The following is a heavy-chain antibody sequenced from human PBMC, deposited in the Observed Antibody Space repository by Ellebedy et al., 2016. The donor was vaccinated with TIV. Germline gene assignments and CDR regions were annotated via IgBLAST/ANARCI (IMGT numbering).Heavy chain of an antibody. CDR1: GFTFSSHG. V-gene: IGHV3-49*04. J-gene: IGHJ3*02. Sequence: GGSLRLSCTASGFTFSSHGMQWVRQAPRKGLEWVGFIRSKAYGGTTEYAASVKGRFTISRDDSKSIAYLQMNSLKTEDTAVYYCTREWAGVVPAAREPYDAFDIWGQGTMVTVSS. CDR2: IRSKAYGGTT. D-gene: IGHD2-2*01. CDR3: TREWAGVVPAAREPYDAFDI.